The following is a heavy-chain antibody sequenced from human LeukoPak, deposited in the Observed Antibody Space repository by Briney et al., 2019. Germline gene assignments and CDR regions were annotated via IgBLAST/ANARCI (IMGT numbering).Heavy chain of an antibody. V-gene: IGHV5-51*01. J-gene: IGHJ4*02. CDR1: GYSFTTNW. CDR3: ARGIGRSDY. CDR2: IYPSDSDA. Sequence: GESLKISCKASGYSFTTNWIGWVRQMPGKGLEWMGIIYPSDSDARYSPSFQGQVTFSVDKSISTPYLQWSSLKASDTAMYYCARGIGRSDYWGQGTLVTVSS. D-gene: IGHD1-26*01.